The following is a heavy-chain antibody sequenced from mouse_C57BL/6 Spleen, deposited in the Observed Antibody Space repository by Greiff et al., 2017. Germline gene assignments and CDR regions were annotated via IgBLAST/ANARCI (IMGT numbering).Heavy chain of an antibody. CDR3: ARLDGNYGGYYAMDY. Sequence: QVQLKQPGAELVRPGTSVKLSCKASGYTFTSYWMHWVKQRPGQGLEWIGVIDPSDSYTNYNQKFKGKATLTVDPSSSTAYMQLSSLTSEDSAVYYCARLDGNYGGYYAMDYWGQGTSVTVSS. J-gene: IGHJ4*01. CDR1: GYTFTSYW. V-gene: IGHV1-59*01. CDR2: IDPSDSYT. D-gene: IGHD2-1*01.